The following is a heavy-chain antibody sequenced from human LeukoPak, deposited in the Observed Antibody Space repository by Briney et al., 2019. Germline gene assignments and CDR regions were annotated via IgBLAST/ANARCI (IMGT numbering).Heavy chain of an antibody. Sequence: GGSLRLSCKGSGYSFDSYWIGWVRQMPGKGLEWMGIFYPTDSDTKYSPSFQGQVTMSADKSINTAYLQWSSLKASDTAIYYCARSAVTKWHFDLWGRGTLVTVSS. D-gene: IGHD4-17*01. CDR1: GYSFDSYW. CDR3: ARSAVTKWHFDL. J-gene: IGHJ2*01. V-gene: IGHV5-51*01. CDR2: FYPTDSDT.